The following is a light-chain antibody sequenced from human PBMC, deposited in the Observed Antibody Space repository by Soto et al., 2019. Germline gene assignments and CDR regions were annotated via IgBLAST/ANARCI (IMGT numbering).Light chain of an antibody. V-gene: IGLV2-14*03. CDR1: SSDVGGYNS. CDR2: NVS. J-gene: IGLJ1*01. Sequence: SVLTKPASVSGSPGQSITISCTGTSSDVGGYNSVSWYQHHPGKAPKLMIYNVSNRPSGVSNRFSGSKSGNTASLTISGLQAEDEADYYCSSYTSSSTYVFGTGTKVTVL. CDR3: SSYTSSSTYV.